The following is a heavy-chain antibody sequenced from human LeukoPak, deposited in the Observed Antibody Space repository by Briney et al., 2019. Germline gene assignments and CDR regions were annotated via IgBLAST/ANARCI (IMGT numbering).Heavy chain of an antibody. CDR3: ARGPFSEPGIAVAGSFDY. CDR2: MNPNSGNT. D-gene: IGHD6-19*01. J-gene: IGHJ4*02. Sequence: ASVKVSCKASGYTFTSYDINWVRQATGQGLEWMGWMNPNSGNTGYAQKFQGRVTTTRNTSISTSYMELSSLRSDDTAVYYCARGPFSEPGIAVAGSFDYWGQGTLVTVSS. V-gene: IGHV1-8*03. CDR1: GYTFTSYD.